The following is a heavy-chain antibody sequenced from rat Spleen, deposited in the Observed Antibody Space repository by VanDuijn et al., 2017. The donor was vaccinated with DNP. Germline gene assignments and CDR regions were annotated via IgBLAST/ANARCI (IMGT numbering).Heavy chain of an antibody. Sequence: EVRLVESGADLVQPGGSLKLSCAASGFTFRDYNMAWVRQAPKKGLEWVATIIYDGSSTYYGDSVNGRFTISRDSAKSTLYLQMNSLQPEDTGTYYCARRGLRAPFDYWGQGVMVTVSS. J-gene: IGHJ2*01. CDR3: ARRGLRAPFDY. V-gene: IGHV5-7*01. CDR1: GFTFRDYN. CDR2: IIYDGSST. D-gene: IGHD1-11*01.